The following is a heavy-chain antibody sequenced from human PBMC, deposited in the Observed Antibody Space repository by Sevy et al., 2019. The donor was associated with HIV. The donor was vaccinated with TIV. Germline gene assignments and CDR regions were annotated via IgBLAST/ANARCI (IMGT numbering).Heavy chain of an antibody. CDR2: INHSGST. J-gene: IGHJ6*03. CDR3: ARDAGYNAYYYYYYMDV. CDR1: GGSFSGYY. V-gene: IGHV4-34*01. Sequence: SETLSLTCAVYGGSFSGYYWSWIRQPPGKGLEWIGEINHSGSTNYNPSLKSRVTISVDTSKNQFSLKLSSVTAADTAVYYCARDAGYNAYYYYYYMDVWGKWTTVTVSS. D-gene: IGHD1-1*01.